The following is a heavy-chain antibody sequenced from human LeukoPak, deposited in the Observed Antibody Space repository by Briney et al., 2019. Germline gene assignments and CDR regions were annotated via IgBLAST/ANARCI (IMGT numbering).Heavy chain of an antibody. CDR2: IYSGGNT. Sequence: GGSLRLSCAASGITVSSNYMSWVRQAPGKGLEWVSIIYSGGNTYYADSVKGRFSISRDNSKNTLYLQMNSLRAEDTAVYYCARSWQQLVYYFDCWGQGTLVTVSS. V-gene: IGHV3-53*01. D-gene: IGHD6-6*01. J-gene: IGHJ4*02. CDR3: ARSWQQLVYYFDC. CDR1: GITVSSNY.